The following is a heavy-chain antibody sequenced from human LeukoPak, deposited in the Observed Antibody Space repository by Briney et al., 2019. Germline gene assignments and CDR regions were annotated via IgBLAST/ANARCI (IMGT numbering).Heavy chain of an antibody. D-gene: IGHD6-13*01. Sequence: PSETLSLTCAVSGGSISSGGYSWSWIRQPPGKGLEWIGYIYHSGSTYYNPSLKSRVTISVDRSKNQFSLKLSSVTAADTAVYYCARLEVAAAPRMDVWGQGTTVTVSS. CDR3: ARLEVAAAPRMDV. V-gene: IGHV4-30-2*02. J-gene: IGHJ6*02. CDR1: GGSISSGGYS. CDR2: IYHSGST.